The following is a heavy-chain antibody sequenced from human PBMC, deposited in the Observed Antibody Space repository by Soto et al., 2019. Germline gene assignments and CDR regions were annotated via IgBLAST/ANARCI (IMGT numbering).Heavy chain of an antibody. J-gene: IGHJ5*02. CDR1: GGTFSSYA. Sequence: ASVKVSCKASGGTFSSYAISWVRQAPGQGLEWMGGIIAIFGTANYAQKLQGRVTITTDKSTSTAYMELRSLRSDDTAVYYCARDGSRVAGWFDPWGQGTLVTVSS. D-gene: IGHD1-1*01. CDR3: ARDGSRVAGWFDP. CDR2: IIAIFGTA. V-gene: IGHV1-69*05.